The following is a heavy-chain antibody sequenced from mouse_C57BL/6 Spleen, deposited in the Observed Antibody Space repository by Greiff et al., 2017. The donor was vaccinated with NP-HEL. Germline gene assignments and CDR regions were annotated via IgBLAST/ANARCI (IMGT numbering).Heavy chain of an antibody. CDR1: GFTFSNYW. CDR3: TSPRRGDGYYVNYYAMDY. J-gene: IGHJ4*01. D-gene: IGHD2-3*01. Sequence: EVKVEESGGGLVQPGGSMKLSCVASGFTFSNYWMNWVRQSPEKGLEWVAQIRLKSDNYATHYAESVKGRFTISRDDSKSSVYLQMNNLRAEDTGIYYCTSPRRGDGYYVNYYAMDYWGQGTSVTVSS. CDR2: IRLKSDNYAT. V-gene: IGHV6-3*01.